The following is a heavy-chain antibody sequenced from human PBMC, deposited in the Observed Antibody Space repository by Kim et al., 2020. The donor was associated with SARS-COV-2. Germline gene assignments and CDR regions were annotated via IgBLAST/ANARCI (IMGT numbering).Heavy chain of an antibody. D-gene: IGHD3-22*01. CDR3: AKEGRITMIVVVTDAFDI. J-gene: IGHJ3*02. V-gene: IGHV3-23*01. CDR1: GFTFSSYA. Sequence: GGSLRLSCAASGFTFSSYAMSWVRQAPGKGLEWVSAISGSGGSTYYADSVKGRFTISRDNSKNTLYLQMNSLRAEDTAVYYCAKEGRITMIVVVTDAFDIWGQGTMVTVSS. CDR2: ISGSGGST.